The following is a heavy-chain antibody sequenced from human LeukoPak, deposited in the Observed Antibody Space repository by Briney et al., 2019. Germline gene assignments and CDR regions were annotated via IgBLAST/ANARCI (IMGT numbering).Heavy chain of an antibody. CDR1: GFTVSSNY. CDR2: ICSGGST. CDR3: ASGLVGGSFEY. J-gene: IGHJ4*02. V-gene: IGHV3-53*01. Sequence: PGGSLRLSCAASGFTVSSNYMSWVRQAPGKGLEWVSVICSGGSTYYADSVKGRFTISRDNSKNTLYFQMNSLRAEDTAVYYCASGLVGGSFEYSGQGTLVTVFS. D-gene: IGHD3-10*01.